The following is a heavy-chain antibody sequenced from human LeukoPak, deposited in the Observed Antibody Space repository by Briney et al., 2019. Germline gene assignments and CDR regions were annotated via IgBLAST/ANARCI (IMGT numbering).Heavy chain of an antibody. J-gene: IGHJ4*02. V-gene: IGHV3-53*01. CDR3: ATDPYSSGWYGVGY. D-gene: IGHD6-19*01. Sequence: GGSLRLSCAASGFTVSSNYMSWVRQAPGKGLEWVSVIYSGGSTYYADSVKGRFTISRDNSKNTLYLQMNSLRAEDTAVYYCATDPYSSGWYGVGYWGQGTLVTVSS. CDR1: GFTVSSNY. CDR2: IYSGGST.